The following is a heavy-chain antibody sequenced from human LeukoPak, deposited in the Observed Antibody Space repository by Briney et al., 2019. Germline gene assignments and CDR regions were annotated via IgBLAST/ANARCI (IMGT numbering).Heavy chain of an antibody. CDR1: GGSISGYY. J-gene: IGHJ6*03. Sequence: PSETLSLTCTVSGGSISGYYWSWIRQPPGKGLEWIGEINHSGSTNYNPSLKSRVTISVDTSKNQFPLKLSSVTAADTAVYYCARSQAAADGYYYYYMDVWGKGTTVTVSS. CDR3: ARSQAAADGYYYYYMDV. CDR2: INHSGST. D-gene: IGHD6-13*01. V-gene: IGHV4-34*01.